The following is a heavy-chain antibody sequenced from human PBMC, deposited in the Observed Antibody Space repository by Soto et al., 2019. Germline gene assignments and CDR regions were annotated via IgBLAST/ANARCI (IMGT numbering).Heavy chain of an antibody. V-gene: IGHV3-7*01. CDR1: GFTFSSYW. J-gene: IGHJ5*02. Sequence: PGGSLRLSCAASGFTFSSYWMSWVRQAPGRGLEWVANIKQDGSEKYYVDSVKGRFTISRDNAKNSLYLQMNSLRAEDTAVYYCARDVEMSIAARPGEYNWFDPWGQGTLVTVSS. CDR2: IKQDGSEK. CDR3: ARDVEMSIAARPGEYNWFDP. D-gene: IGHD6-6*01.